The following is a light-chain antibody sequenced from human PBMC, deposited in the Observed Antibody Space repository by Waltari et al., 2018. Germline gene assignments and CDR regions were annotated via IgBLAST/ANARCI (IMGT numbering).Light chain of an antibody. CDR3: QQHSNYWT. CDR2: KAS. V-gene: IGKV1-5*03. J-gene: IGKJ1*01. CDR1: QNLNSW. Sequence: DIQMTQSPSILSASVGDRVNITCRASQNLNSWLDWYQQKPGKGLKLLSDKASSVESGVPSRFSFSGSGTELTLPISSLQPDDFATYSCQQHSNYWTFGQGTKVEIK.